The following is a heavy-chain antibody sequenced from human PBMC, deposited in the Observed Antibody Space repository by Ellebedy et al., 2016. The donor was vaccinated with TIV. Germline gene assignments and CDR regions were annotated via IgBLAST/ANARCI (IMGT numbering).Heavy chain of an antibody. J-gene: IGHJ4*02. CDR3: SRTYTETLGGSTTHWVLDY. D-gene: IGHD3-10*01. CDR2: VSPGGST. Sequence: SETLSLTCTVSGVSINSSYWSWIRLPPGTGLEWIGYVSPGGSTSYSPSFESRVTISVDTSKRQFSLNLKSVTAGDTAVYYCSRTYTETLGGSTTHWVLDYWGRGTLVTAAS. V-gene: IGHV4-4*08. CDR1: GVSINSSY.